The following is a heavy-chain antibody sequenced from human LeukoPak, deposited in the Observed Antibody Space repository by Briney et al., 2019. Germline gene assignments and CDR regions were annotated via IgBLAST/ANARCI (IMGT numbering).Heavy chain of an antibody. CDR3: ARTTEGYCSSASCFGFSYSYYMDV. J-gene: IGHJ6*03. V-gene: IGHV4-38-2*02. CDR1: GYSISSGYY. CDR2: IYHSGNT. Sequence: SETLSFTCTVSGYSISSGYYWAWIRQPPGKGLEWIGTIYHSGNTYYNPSLKSRITISVDTSKNQFSLNLSSVTAADTAVYYCARTTEGYCSSASCFGFSYSYYMDVWGKGTTVTISS. D-gene: IGHD2-2*01.